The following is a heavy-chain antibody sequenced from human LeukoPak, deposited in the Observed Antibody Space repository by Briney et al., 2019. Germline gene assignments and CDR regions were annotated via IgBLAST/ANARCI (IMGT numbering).Heavy chain of an antibody. D-gene: IGHD5-12*01. CDR2: IYYSGST. J-gene: IGHJ6*03. CDR1: GGSISSYY. V-gene: IGHV4-59*12. Sequence: SETLSLTCTVSGGSISSYYWSWIRQPPGKGLEWIGYIYYSGSTNYNPSLKSRVTISVDTSKNQFSLHLNSVTPEDTAVYYCAREQWLLTGEIYYYYMDVWGKGTTVTVSS. CDR3: AREQWLLTGEIYYYYMDV.